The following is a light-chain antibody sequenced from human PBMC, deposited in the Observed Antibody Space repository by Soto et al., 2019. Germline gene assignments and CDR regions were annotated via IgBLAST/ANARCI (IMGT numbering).Light chain of an antibody. J-gene: IGKJ1*01. CDR2: GAS. V-gene: IGKV3-15*01. CDR1: QSVSSN. CDR3: QQYNIWPPWT. Sequence: EIVMTQSPATLSVSPGERATLSCRASQSVSSNLAWYQQKPGQAPRLLIYGASTRATGIPARFSGSGSGTEFTLTISSLPSEDFAVYYCQQYNIWPPWTFGQGTKGEIK.